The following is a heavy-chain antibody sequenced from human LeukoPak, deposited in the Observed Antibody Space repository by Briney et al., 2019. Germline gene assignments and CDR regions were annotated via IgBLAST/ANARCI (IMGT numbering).Heavy chain of an antibody. J-gene: IGHJ4*02. CDR3: AREGWLQRELNFDY. V-gene: IGHV3-74*01. D-gene: IGHD5-24*01. CDR1: GFTFSSDW. Sequence: GGSLRLSCAASGFTFSSDWMHWVRQAPGKGLVWVSRINSDGSSTSYADSVKGRFTFSRDNAKNTLYLQMNSLRAEDTAVYYCAREGWLQRELNFDYWGQGTLVTVSS. CDR2: INSDGSST.